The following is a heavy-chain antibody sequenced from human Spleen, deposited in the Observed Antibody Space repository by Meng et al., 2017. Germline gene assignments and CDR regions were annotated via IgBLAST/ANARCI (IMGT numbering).Heavy chain of an antibody. CDR3: DSNPGSGYDQAYYYFGMDV. D-gene: IGHD3-22*01. V-gene: IGHV1-8*03. J-gene: IGHJ6*02. Sequence: ASVKVSCKASGYTFTSYDINWVRQATGQGRDWMGWMNPNSGNTGYAQKFQGRVTSTRNTSISTAYMELISLRSEDTAVNYCDSNPGSGYDQAYYYFGMDVWGQGTTVTVSS. CDR2: MNPNSGNT. CDR1: GYTFTSYD.